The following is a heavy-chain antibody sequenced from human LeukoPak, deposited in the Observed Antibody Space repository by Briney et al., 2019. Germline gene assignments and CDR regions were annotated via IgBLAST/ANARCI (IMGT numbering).Heavy chain of an antibody. CDR2: IWYDGSNK. CDR3: ASGILTGEDYYYGMDV. CDR1: GFTFSSYG. J-gene: IGHJ6*02. D-gene: IGHD3-9*01. Sequence: GGSLRLSCAASGFTFSSYGMHWVRQAPGKGLEWVAVIWYDGSNKYYADSVKGRFTISRDNSKNTLYLQMNSLRAEDTAVYYCASGILTGEDYYYGMDVWGQGTTVTVSS. V-gene: IGHV3-33*01.